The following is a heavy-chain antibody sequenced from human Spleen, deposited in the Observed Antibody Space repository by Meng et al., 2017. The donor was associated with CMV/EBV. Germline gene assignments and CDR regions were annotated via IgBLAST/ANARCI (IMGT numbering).Heavy chain of an antibody. D-gene: IGHD2-8*01. Sequence: SWVRQAPGKGLEWVSVNSCGNITYKADSVKGRFIISRDYSNNTLDLQVNSLRAEDTAVYYCARDGLAMVYASNWWYFDLWGRGTLVTVSS. CDR2: NSCGNIT. CDR3: ARDGLAMVYASNWWYFDL. V-gene: IGHV3-53*01. J-gene: IGHJ2*01.